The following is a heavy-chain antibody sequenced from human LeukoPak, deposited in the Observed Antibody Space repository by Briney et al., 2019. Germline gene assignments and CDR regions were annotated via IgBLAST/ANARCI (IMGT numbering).Heavy chain of an antibody. V-gene: IGHV1-2*06. D-gene: IGHD2-15*01. Sequence: ASVKVSCKASGYTFTGYYMHWVRQAPGQGLEWMGRINPNSGGPNYAHKFQGRVTMTRDTAISTAYMQMSRLRSVDTAVYYCARYLIVVYWFDPWGQGTLVTVSS. J-gene: IGHJ5*02. CDR3: ARYLIVVYWFDP. CDR1: GYTFTGYY. CDR2: INPNSGGP.